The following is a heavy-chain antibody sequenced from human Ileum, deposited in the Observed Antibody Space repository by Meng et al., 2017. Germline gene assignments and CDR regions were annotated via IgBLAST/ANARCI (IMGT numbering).Heavy chain of an antibody. D-gene: IGHD3-22*01. CDR3: ARAKADYYDSSGSIDY. CDR1: GFTFSSYS. J-gene: IGHJ4*02. CDR2: ISSSSSYI. Sequence: GESLKISCAASGFTFSSYSMNWVRQAPGKGLEWVSSISSSSSYIYYADSVKGRFTISRDNAKNSLYLQMNSLRAEDTAVYYCARAKADYYDSSGSIDYWGQGTLVTVSS. V-gene: IGHV3-21*01.